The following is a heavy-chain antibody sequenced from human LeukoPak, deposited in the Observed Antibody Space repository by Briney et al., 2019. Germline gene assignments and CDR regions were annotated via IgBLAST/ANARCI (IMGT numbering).Heavy chain of an antibody. V-gene: IGHV3-23*01. CDR1: GFTFSSYV. CDR2: ISASGGST. J-gene: IGHJ4*02. CDR3: AKDLGGSGGYNPFDF. D-gene: IGHD2-15*01. Sequence: GGSLRLSCAASGFTFSSYVMSWVRQAPGKGLEWVSFISASGGSTYYAGSVKGRFTISRDNSKNTLSLQMSSLRAEDTAVYYWAKDLGGSGGYNPFDFWGQGTLVTVSS.